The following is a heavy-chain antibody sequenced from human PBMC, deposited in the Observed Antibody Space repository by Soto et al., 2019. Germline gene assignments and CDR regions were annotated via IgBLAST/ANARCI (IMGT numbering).Heavy chain of an antibody. Sequence: QVQLVQSGAEVKKPGSSVKVSCKASGGTFSSYAISWVRQAPGQGPEWMGGIIPIFGTANYAQKFQGRVTITADESTSTDYMELSSLRSEDTAVYYCASAPSRYYYYGMDVWGQGTTVTVSS. CDR2: IIPIFGTA. D-gene: IGHD7-27*01. CDR1: GGTFSSYA. CDR3: ASAPSRYYYYGMDV. J-gene: IGHJ6*02. V-gene: IGHV1-69*12.